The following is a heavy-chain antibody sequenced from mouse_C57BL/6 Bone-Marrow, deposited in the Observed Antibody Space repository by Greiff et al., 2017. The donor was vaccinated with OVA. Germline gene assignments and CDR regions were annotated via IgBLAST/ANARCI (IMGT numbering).Heavy chain of an antibody. D-gene: IGHD1-1*01. Sequence: QVQLQQSGPELVKPGASVKISCKASGYAFSSSWMNWVKQRPGKGLEWIGRIYPGDGDTNYNEKFKGKATLTADKSSSTAYMQLSSLTSEDSAVYFCARETVVPFAYWGQGTLVTVSA. J-gene: IGHJ3*01. CDR1: GYAFSSSW. V-gene: IGHV1-82*01. CDR2: IYPGDGDT. CDR3: ARETVVPFAY.